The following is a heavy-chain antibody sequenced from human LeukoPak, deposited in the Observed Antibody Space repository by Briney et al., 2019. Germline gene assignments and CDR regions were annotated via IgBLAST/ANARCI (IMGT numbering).Heavy chain of an antibody. D-gene: IGHD3-10*01. CDR1: GFTFDDYA. Sequence: GGSLRLSCAASGFTFDDYAMHWVRQAPGKGLEWVSGISWNSGSIGYADSVKGRFTISRDNAKNSLYLQMNSLRAEDTALYYCAEAQSVLIWNGMDVWGQGTTVTVSS. V-gene: IGHV3-9*01. CDR2: ISWNSGSI. J-gene: IGHJ6*02. CDR3: AEAQSVLIWNGMDV.